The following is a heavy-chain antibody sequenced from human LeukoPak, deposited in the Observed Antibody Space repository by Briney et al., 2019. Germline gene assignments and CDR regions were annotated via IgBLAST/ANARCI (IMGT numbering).Heavy chain of an antibody. V-gene: IGHV4-4*07. CDR1: GGSISSYY. Sequence: SETLSLTCTVSGGSISSYYWSWIRQPAEKGLEWIGRIYTSGSTNYNPSLKSRVTMSVDTSKNQFSLKLSSVTAADTAVYYCARDHSSSWYGYTTNWFDPWGQGTLVTVSS. J-gene: IGHJ5*02. CDR3: ARDHSSSWYGYTTNWFDP. CDR2: IYTSGST. D-gene: IGHD6-13*01.